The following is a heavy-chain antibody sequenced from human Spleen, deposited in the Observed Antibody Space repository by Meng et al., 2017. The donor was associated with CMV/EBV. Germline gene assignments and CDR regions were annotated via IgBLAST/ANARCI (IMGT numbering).Heavy chain of an antibody. Sequence: KVYCKASGYHFANYAIHWVRQAPGQRLECMGRMDAGNGNTRYSQKFQGRVTITRDTSATTAHMELSSLRSEDTAVYYCARVAAWHFDYWGQGTLVTVSS. CDR1: GYHFANYA. D-gene: IGHD5-24*01. CDR2: MDAGNGNT. V-gene: IGHV1-3*01. J-gene: IGHJ4*02. CDR3: ARVAAWHFDY.